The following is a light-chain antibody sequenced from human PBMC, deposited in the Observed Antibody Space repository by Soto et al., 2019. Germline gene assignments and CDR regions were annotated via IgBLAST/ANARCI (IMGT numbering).Light chain of an antibody. J-gene: IGKJ4*01. V-gene: IGKV3-11*01. CDR2: DAY. CDR1: QSVINY. Sequence: IVLTQSPATLSLSPGERATLSCRASQSVINYLAWYQQKPGQAPRLLIYDAYNRATGIPARFSGSGSGTDFILTISSLEPEDFAVYSCQQRSSWPLTFGGGTKVEIK. CDR3: QQRSSWPLT.